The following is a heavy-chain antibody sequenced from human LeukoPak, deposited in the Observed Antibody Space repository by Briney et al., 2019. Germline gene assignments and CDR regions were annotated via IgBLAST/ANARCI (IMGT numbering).Heavy chain of an antibody. CDR1: GGSISSSNYY. J-gene: IGHJ4*02. CDR3: ARRDIGSHFDY. V-gene: IGHV4-39*07. D-gene: IGHD1-26*01. Sequence: SETLSLTCTVSGGSISSSNYYWGWIRQPPGKGLEWIGSIYYSGSTYYNPSLKSRVTISVDTSKNQFSLKLSSVTAADTAVYYCARRDIGSHFDYWGQGVLVTVSS. CDR2: IYYSGST.